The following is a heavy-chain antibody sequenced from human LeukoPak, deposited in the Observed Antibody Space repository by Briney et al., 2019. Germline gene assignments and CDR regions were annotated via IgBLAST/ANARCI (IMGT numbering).Heavy chain of an antibody. CDR2: ISYDGSNK. CDR3: AKDRDTAMGDY. V-gene: IGHV3-30*18. J-gene: IGHJ4*02. D-gene: IGHD5-18*01. CDR1: GFTFSSYG. Sequence: GGSLRLSCAASGFTFSSYGMHWVRQAPGKGLEWVEVISYDGSNKYYADSVKGRFTISRDNSKNTLYLQMNSLRAEDTAVYYCAKDRDTAMGDYWGQGTLVTVSS.